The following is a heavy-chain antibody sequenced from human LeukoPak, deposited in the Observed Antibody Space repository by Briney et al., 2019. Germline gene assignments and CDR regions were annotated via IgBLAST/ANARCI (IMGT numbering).Heavy chain of an antibody. D-gene: IGHD4-17*01. V-gene: IGHV3-53*01. Sequence: GGSLRLSCAASGFTVSSNYMSWVRQAPGKGLEWVSVIYSGGSTYYADSVKGRFTISRDNSKNTLYLQMNSLRAEDTAVYYCAKPSGDYDYFDYWGQGALVTVSS. CDR1: GFTVSSNY. J-gene: IGHJ4*02. CDR3: AKPSGDYDYFDY. CDR2: IYSGGST.